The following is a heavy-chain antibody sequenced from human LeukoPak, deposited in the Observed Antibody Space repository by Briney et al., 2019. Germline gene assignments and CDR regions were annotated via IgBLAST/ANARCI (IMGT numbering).Heavy chain of an antibody. D-gene: IGHD3-16*01. CDR2: IYYSGST. CDR3: ARETSQEGARYMDV. Sequence: SETLSLTCTVSGGSISSYYWSWIRQPPGKGLEWIGYIYYSGSTNYRSSLKSRVTISVDTSKNQFSLKLSSVTAADTAVYYCARETSQEGARYMDVWGKGTTVTISS. CDR1: GGSISSYY. J-gene: IGHJ6*03. V-gene: IGHV4-59*01.